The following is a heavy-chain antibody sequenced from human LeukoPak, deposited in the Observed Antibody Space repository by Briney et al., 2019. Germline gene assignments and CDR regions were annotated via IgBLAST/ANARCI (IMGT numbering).Heavy chain of an antibody. V-gene: IGHV4-30-2*01. D-gene: IGHD6-13*01. Sequence: SQTLSLTCTVSGGSISSGGYYWSWIRQPPGKGLEWIGYIYHSGSTYYNPSLKSRVTISVDRSKNQFSLQLNSVTPEDTAVYYCARGAGAFNVWGQGTMVTVSS. CDR2: IYHSGST. CDR1: GGSISSGGYY. J-gene: IGHJ3*01. CDR3: ARGAGAFNV.